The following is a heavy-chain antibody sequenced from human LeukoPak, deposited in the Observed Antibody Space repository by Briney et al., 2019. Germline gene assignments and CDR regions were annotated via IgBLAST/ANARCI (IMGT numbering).Heavy chain of an antibody. Sequence: PGGSLRLSCAASGFTFNTYVMSWVRQAPGKGLEWVSAISGSGGSTYYADSVKGRFTISRDNSKNTLYLQMNSLRAEDTAVYYCAKGKQQLAHNWFDPWGQGTLVTVSS. CDR3: AKGKQQLAHNWFDP. CDR2: ISGSGGST. CDR1: GFTFNTYV. J-gene: IGHJ5*02. V-gene: IGHV3-23*01. D-gene: IGHD6-13*01.